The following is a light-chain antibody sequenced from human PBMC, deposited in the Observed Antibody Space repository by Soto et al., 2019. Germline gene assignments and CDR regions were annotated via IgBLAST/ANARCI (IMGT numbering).Light chain of an antibody. V-gene: IGKV3-20*01. J-gene: IGKJ1*01. CDR3: KQYGSSPGT. Sequence: EIVLTQYPGTLSLSPGERATLSCRASQIVTSRYLAWYQQKPGQAHRLLIFGAFIRDSGVTDRFSGSGSGTDVPLTISRLAAEDSSVYYCKQYGSSPGTFGQGTKVEIK. CDR1: QIVTSRY. CDR2: GAF.